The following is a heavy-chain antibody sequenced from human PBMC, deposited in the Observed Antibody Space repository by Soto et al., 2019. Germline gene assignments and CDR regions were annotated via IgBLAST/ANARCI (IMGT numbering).Heavy chain of an antibody. Sequence: GGSLRLSCVASGFTFSNYNMNWVRQAPGKGLEWVSHISGSSIYIHYADSVRGRFTISRDNAKNSLYLQMNSLRAEDTAVHYCARGGGYSSSDYYYGMDVRGQGTTVTVSS. CDR2: ISGSSIYI. V-gene: IGHV3-21*01. D-gene: IGHD6-13*01. CDR3: ARGGGYSSSDYYYGMDV. CDR1: GFTFSNYN. J-gene: IGHJ6*02.